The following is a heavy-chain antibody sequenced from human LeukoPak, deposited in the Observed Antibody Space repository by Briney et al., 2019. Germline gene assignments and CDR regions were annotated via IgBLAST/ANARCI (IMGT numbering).Heavy chain of an antibody. CDR2: SDPEDGET. D-gene: IGHD2-15*01. V-gene: IGHV1-24*01. CDR1: GYTLTELS. Sequence: ASVKVSCKVSGYTLTELSMHWVRQAPGKGLEWMGGSDPEDGETIYAQKIQGRVTMTEDTSTDTAYMELSSLRSEDAAVYYCATDMVAGEAFDIWGQGTMVTVSS. J-gene: IGHJ3*02. CDR3: ATDMVAGEAFDI.